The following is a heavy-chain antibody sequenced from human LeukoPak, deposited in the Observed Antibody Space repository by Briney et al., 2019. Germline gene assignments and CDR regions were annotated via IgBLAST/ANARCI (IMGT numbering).Heavy chain of an antibody. J-gene: IGHJ5*02. Sequence: SETLSLTCSVSGGSISSGGYYWSWIRQHPGKGLEWIGYIYYSGSTYYNPSLKSRVTISVDTSKNQFSLKLSSVTAADTAVYYGPRGMEVVPAALNCFAPWGQGTPVTVSS. CDR2: IYYSGST. V-gene: IGHV4-31*03. CDR3: PRGMEVVPAALNCFAP. CDR1: GGSISSGGYY. D-gene: IGHD2-2*01.